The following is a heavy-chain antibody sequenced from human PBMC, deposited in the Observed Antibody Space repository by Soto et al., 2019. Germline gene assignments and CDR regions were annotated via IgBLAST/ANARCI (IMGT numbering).Heavy chain of an antibody. CDR2: ISSSSSTI. V-gene: IGHV3-48*01. D-gene: IGHD6-13*01. CDR3: ARDKSGGSRGSSWYY. J-gene: IGHJ4*02. CDR1: GFTFSSYI. Sequence: TGGSLRLSCAASGFTFSSYIMNWVRQAPGKGLEWVSYISSSSSTIYYADSVKGRFTISRDNAKNSLYLQMNSLRAEDTAVYYCARDKSGGSRGSSWYYWGQGTLVTVSS.